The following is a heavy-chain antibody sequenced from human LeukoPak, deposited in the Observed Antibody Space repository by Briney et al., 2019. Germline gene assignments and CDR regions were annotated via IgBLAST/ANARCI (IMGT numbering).Heavy chain of an antibody. J-gene: IGHJ4*02. Sequence: GASVKVSCRASVYTFTSHYMHWVRQAPGQGLEWVGVINPSVGSTSYPQKFQGRVTMSRDTSTSTVYMELSSLKSEDTAVYYCAAPGASGFVGNFWSGPLDFWGRGALVTVSS. CDR2: INPSVGST. CDR3: AAPGASGFVGNFWSGPLDF. CDR1: VYTFTSHY. V-gene: IGHV1-46*01. D-gene: IGHD3-3*01.